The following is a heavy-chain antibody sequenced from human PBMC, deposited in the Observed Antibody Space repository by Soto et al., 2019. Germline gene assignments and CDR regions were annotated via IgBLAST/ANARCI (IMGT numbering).Heavy chain of an antibody. J-gene: IGHJ4*02. Sequence: VKVSCKASGGTFSSYAISWVRQAPGQGLEWMGGIIPIFGTANYAQKFQGRVTITADESTSTAYMELSSLRSEDTAVYYCARVPRWYYDSSGLDYWGQGTLVTVSS. CDR2: IIPIFGTA. V-gene: IGHV1-69*13. CDR1: GGTFSSYA. D-gene: IGHD3-22*01. CDR3: ARVPRWYYDSSGLDY.